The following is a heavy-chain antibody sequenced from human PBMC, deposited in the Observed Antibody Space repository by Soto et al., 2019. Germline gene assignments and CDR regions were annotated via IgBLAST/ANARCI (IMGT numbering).Heavy chain of an antibody. Sequence: QVQLVQSGAEVKKPGASVKVSCKASGYTFTGYYMHWVRQAPGQGLEWMGWINPNSGGTNYAQKFQGWVTMTRETSISTAYMELSRLRSDDTGVYYCARSYTTAGTFDYWGQGTLVTFSS. CDR3: ARSYTTAGTFDY. J-gene: IGHJ4*02. CDR1: GYTFTGYY. V-gene: IGHV1-2*04. CDR2: INPNSGGT. D-gene: IGHD1-26*01.